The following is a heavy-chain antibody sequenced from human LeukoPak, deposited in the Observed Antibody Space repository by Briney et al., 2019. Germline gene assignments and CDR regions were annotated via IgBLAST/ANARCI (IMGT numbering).Heavy chain of an antibody. J-gene: IGHJ4*02. CDR3: ARKSGSYFDY. CDR2: ISYDGINK. V-gene: IGHV3-30*03. Sequence: GGSLRLSCAASGFTFSSYGMHWVRQAPGKGLEWVAVISYDGINKYYADSVKGRFTISRDNSKGTLYLQMNSLRAEDTAIYYCARKSGSYFDYWGQGTLVTVSS. CDR1: GFTFSSYG. D-gene: IGHD1-26*01.